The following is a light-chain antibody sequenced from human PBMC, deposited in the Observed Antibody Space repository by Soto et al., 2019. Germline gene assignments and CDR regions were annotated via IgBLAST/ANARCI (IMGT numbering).Light chain of an antibody. J-gene: IGLJ2*01. V-gene: IGLV1-40*01. Sequence: QSVLTQPPSVSGAPGQRVTISCTGSSSNIGAGYDVHWYRQLPGTAPKLLIYNNSNRPSGVPDRFSGSKSGTSASLAITGLQAEDEADYYCSSFEASNNLLFGGGTKVTVL. CDR3: SSFEASNNLL. CDR2: NNS. CDR1: SSNIGAGYD.